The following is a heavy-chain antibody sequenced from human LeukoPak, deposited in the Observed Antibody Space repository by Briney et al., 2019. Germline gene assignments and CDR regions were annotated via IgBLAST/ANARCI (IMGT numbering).Heavy chain of an antibody. Sequence: ASVKVSCKASGYTFTSYYMHWVRQAPGQGLEWMGIINASGGSTSYAQKFQGRVTMTRDTSTSTVYMELSSLRSEDTAVYYCARTSHMGSGSYYSYFDYWGQGTLVTVSS. CDR2: INASGGST. J-gene: IGHJ4*02. V-gene: IGHV1-46*01. D-gene: IGHD3-10*01. CDR1: GYTFTSYY. CDR3: ARTSHMGSGSYYSYFDY.